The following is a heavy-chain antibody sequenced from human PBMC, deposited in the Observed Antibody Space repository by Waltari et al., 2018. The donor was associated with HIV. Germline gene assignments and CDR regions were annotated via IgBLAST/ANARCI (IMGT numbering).Heavy chain of an antibody. Sequence: QVQLVQSGAELKKPGASVKVSCKASGYTFTAKFINWVRQAPGQGLEGMGWIKPRSGGTNFAQKFQGWVSMTMDTSISTVYMELNRLTYEDTAIYYCAREERKYFYLWGRGTLVTVSS. CDR2: IKPRSGGT. J-gene: IGHJ2*01. CDR1: GYTFTAKF. CDR3: AREERKYFYL. V-gene: IGHV1-2*04.